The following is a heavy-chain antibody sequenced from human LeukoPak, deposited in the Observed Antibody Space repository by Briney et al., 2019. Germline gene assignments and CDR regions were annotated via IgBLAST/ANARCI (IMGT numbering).Heavy chain of an antibody. V-gene: IGHV3-23*01. D-gene: IGHD5-24*01. CDR2: ISGSGGST. CDR1: GFTFDSYG. J-gene: IGHJ3*02. CDR3: AKRRDGYDLHAFDI. Sequence: GGSLRLSCAASGFTFDSYGMNWVRQAPGKGLEWVSGISGSGGSTYYADSVKGRFTISRDNSKNTLYLQMNSLRAEDTAVYYCAKRRDGYDLHAFDIWGQGTLVTVSS.